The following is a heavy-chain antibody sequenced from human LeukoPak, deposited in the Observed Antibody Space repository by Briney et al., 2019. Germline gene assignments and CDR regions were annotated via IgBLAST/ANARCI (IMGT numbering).Heavy chain of an antibody. CDR1: GFTFDDYG. CDR3: AKPRNWNANSDAFDI. D-gene: IGHD1-1*01. CDR2: INWNGGST. J-gene: IGHJ3*02. Sequence: PGGSLRLSCAASGFTFDDYGMSWVRQAPGKGLEWVSGINWNGGSTGYADSVKGRFTISRDNSKNSLYMQMNSLRAEDTALYSCAKPRNWNANSDAFDIWGQGTMVTVSS. V-gene: IGHV3-20*04.